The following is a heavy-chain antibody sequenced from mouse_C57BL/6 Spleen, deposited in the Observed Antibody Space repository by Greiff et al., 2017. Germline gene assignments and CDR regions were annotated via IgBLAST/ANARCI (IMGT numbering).Heavy chain of an antibody. J-gene: IGHJ2*01. V-gene: IGHV5-9-1*02. D-gene: IGHD4-1*01. Sequence: EVKVVESGEGLVKPGGSLKLSCAASGFTFSSYAMSWVRQTPEKRLEWVAYISSGGDYIYYADTVKGRFTISRDNARNTLYLQMSSLKSEDTAMYYCTRGKLGSFDYWGQGTTLTVSS. CDR2: ISSGGDYI. CDR1: GFTFSSYA. CDR3: TRGKLGSFDY.